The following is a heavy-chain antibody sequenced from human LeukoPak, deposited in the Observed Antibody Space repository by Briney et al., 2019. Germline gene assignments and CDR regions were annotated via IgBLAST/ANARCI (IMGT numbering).Heavy chain of an antibody. CDR1: GFTFSSYG. Sequence: GRSLRLSCAASGFTFSSYGMHWVRQAPGKGLEWVAVIWYDGSNKYYADSVKGRFTISRDNSKNTLYLQMNSLRAEDTAVYYCAKDLDGSGWNLYFDYWGQGTLVTVSS. CDR3: AKDLDGSGWNLYFDY. J-gene: IGHJ4*02. CDR2: IWYDGSNK. V-gene: IGHV3-33*06. D-gene: IGHD6-19*01.